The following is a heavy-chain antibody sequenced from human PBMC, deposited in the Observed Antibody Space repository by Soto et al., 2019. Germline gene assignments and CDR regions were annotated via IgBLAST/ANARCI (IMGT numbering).Heavy chain of an antibody. CDR1: GYTFTSYD. V-gene: IGHV1-8*01. CDR3: ARERSAAGTGWFDP. CDR2: MNPNSGNT. J-gene: IGHJ5*02. D-gene: IGHD6-13*01. Sequence: QVQLLQSGAEVKKPGASVKVSCKASGYTFTSYDINWVRQATGQGLEWMGWMNPNSGNTGYAQKFQGSVTMTRNTSISTAYMDLSSLRSEDTAVYYCARERSAAGTGWFDPWGQGILVTVSS.